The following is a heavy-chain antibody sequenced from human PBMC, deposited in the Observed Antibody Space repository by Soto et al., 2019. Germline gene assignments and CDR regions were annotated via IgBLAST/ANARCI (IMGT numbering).Heavy chain of an antibody. CDR3: ARDFKRGYYDSLVAFDI. CDR2: ISYDGSNK. J-gene: IGHJ3*02. V-gene: IGHV3-30-3*01. Sequence: QVQLVESGGGVVQPGRSLRLSCAASGFTFSSYATHWVRQAPGKGLEWVAVISYDGSNKYYADSVKGRFTISRDNSKNTLYLQMNSLRAEDTAVYYCARDFKRGYYDSLVAFDIWGQGTMVTVSS. CDR1: GFTFSSYA. D-gene: IGHD3-22*01.